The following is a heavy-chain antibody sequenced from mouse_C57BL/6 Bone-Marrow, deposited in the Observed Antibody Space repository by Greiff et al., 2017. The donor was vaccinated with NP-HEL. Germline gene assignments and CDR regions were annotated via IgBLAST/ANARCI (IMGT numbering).Heavy chain of an antibody. Sequence: VQLQESGPGLVQPSQSLSITCTVSGFSLTSYGVHWVRQSPGKGLEWLGVLWSGGSTDYNAAFISRLSISKDNSKSQVCFKMNSLQADDTAIYYCARRDVWGTGTTVTVSS. CDR2: LWSGGST. CDR3: ARRDV. V-gene: IGHV2-2*01. J-gene: IGHJ1*03. CDR1: GFSLTSYG.